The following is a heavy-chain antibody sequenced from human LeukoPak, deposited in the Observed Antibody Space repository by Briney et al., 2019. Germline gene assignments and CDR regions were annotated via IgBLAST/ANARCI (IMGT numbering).Heavy chain of an antibody. D-gene: IGHD3-10*01. CDR1: GYSFTKHW. Sequence: GESLKISCKGSGYSFTKHWIGWVRQMPGKGLEWMGIIYPGDSDTRYSPSFQGQVTISADKSISTAYLQWSSLKASDTAMYYCARGSLWFGELLSWLEDEPTYFDYWGQGTLVTVSS. J-gene: IGHJ4*02. CDR2: IYPGDSDT. CDR3: ARGSLWFGELLSWLEDEPTYFDY. V-gene: IGHV5-51*01.